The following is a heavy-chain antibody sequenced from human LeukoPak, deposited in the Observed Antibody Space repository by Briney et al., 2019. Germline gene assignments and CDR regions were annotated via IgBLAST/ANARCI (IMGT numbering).Heavy chain of an antibody. Sequence: GGSLRLSCTASGFTFSSYEMNWVRQAPGKGLEWVSYISRSGSTIYYADSVKGRFTTSRDNAKNPLYLQMNSLRAEDTAFYYCARDSAAVAVAFDYWGQGTLVTVSS. J-gene: IGHJ4*02. D-gene: IGHD6-19*01. CDR1: GFTFSSYE. CDR2: ISRSGSTI. V-gene: IGHV3-48*03. CDR3: ARDSAAVAVAFDY.